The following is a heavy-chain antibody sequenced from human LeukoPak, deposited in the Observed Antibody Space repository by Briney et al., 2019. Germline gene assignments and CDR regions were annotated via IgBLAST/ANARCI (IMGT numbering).Heavy chain of an antibody. Sequence: GGSLRLSCAASGFIFSSYGMHWVRQAPGKGLEWVAFIRYDGSNKYYADSVKGRFTISRDNSKNTLYLQMNSLRAEDTAVYYCAKDPPQQWLVWNYFDYWGQGTLVTVSS. D-gene: IGHD6-19*01. V-gene: IGHV3-30*02. CDR2: IRYDGSNK. CDR1: GFIFSSYG. J-gene: IGHJ4*02. CDR3: AKDPPQQWLVWNYFDY.